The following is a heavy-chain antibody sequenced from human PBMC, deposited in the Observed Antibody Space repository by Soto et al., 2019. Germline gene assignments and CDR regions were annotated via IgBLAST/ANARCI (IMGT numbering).Heavy chain of an antibody. D-gene: IGHD3-10*01. CDR1: GGSISSSSYY. V-gene: IGHV4-39*01. Sequence: SETLSLTCTVSGGSISSSSYYWGWIRQPPGKGLEWIGSIYYSGSTYYNPSLKSRVTISVDTSKNQFSLKLSSVTAADTAVYYCARRRISLLLLFGESEYYFDYWGAATLVTVSS. CDR2: IYYSGST. J-gene: IGHJ4*02. CDR3: ARRRISLLLLFGESEYYFDY.